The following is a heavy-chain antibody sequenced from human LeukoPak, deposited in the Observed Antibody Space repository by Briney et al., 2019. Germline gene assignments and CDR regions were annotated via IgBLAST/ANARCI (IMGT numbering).Heavy chain of an antibody. CDR1: GYTFTRYA. D-gene: IGHD6-19*01. J-gene: IGHJ4*01. V-gene: IGHV1-3*01. CDR2: INAGNGNT. CDR3: ARDGDSSGWYTIYYFDY. Sequence: ASVKVSCKASGYTFTRYAMHWVCQAPGQRLEWMGRINAGNGNTKYSQKFQGRVTITRDTSASTAYMELSSLRSEDTAVYYCARDGDSSGWYTIYYFDYWGHGTLVTVSS.